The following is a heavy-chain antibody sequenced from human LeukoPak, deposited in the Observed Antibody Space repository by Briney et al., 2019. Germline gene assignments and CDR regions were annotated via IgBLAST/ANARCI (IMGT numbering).Heavy chain of an antibody. D-gene: IGHD3-3*01. V-gene: IGHV1-24*01. CDR2: FDPEDGET. Sequence: ASVKVSCKVSGYTLTELSMHWVRQAPGKGLEWMGGFDPEDGETIYAQKFQGRVTMTTDTSTSTAYMELRSLRSDDTAVYYCARSDLFWSGYFYYFDYWGQGTLVTVSS. CDR1: GYTLTELS. CDR3: ARSDLFWSGYFYYFDY. J-gene: IGHJ4*02.